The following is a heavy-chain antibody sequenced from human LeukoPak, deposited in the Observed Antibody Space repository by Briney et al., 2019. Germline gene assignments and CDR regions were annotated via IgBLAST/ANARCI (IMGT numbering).Heavy chain of an antibody. CDR1: GFTFTSYW. V-gene: IGHV3-7*01. D-gene: IGHD6-19*01. Sequence: GGSLRLSCAASGFTFTSYWMSWVRQASGKGLEWVANIKQDGSEKYYVDSVKGRFTISRDNAKNSLYLQMNILRAEDTAVYYCARTSGWYVRPFDFDYWGQGTLVTVSS. CDR3: ARTSGWYVRPFDFDY. CDR2: IKQDGSEK. J-gene: IGHJ4*02.